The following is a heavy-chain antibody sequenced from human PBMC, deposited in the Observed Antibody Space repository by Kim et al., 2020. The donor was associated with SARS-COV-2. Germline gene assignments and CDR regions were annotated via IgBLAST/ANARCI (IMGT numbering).Heavy chain of an antibody. J-gene: IGHJ4*02. CDR1: GFTFSSYE. Sequence: GGSLRLSCAASGFTFSSYEMNWVRQAPGKGLEWVSYISSSGSTIYYADSVKGRFTISRDNAKNSLYLQMNSLRAEDTAVYYCARGTLRYYDILTGPSEDYFDYWGQGTLVTVSS. CDR2: ISSSGSTI. D-gene: IGHD3-9*01. V-gene: IGHV3-48*03. CDR3: ARGTLRYYDILTGPSEDYFDY.